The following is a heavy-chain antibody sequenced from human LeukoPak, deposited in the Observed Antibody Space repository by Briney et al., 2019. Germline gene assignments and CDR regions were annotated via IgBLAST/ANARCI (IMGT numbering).Heavy chain of an antibody. CDR2: NIPIFGTA. CDR3: ARDRYCGGDCYSSGAFDI. CDR1: GGTFSSYA. V-gene: IGHV1-69*13. J-gene: IGHJ3*02. D-gene: IGHD2-21*02. Sequence: GASVKVSCKASGGTFSSYAISWVRQAPGQGLEWMGGNIPIFGTANYAQKFQGRVTITADESTSTAYMELSSLRSEDTAVYYCARDRYCGGDCYSSGAFDIWGRGTMVTVSS.